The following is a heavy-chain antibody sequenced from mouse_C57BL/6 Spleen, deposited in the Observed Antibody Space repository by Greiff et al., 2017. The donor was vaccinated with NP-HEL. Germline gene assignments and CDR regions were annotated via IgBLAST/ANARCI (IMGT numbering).Heavy chain of an antibody. CDR3: ARWDYGSSYFDY. V-gene: IGHV1-61*01. J-gene: IGHJ2*01. CDR2: IYPSDSET. CDR1: GYTFTSYW. D-gene: IGHD1-1*01. Sequence: VQLQQPGAELVRPGSSVKLSCKASGYTFTSYWMDWVKQRPGQGLEWIGNIYPSDSETHYNQKFKDKATLTVDKSSSTAYMQLSSLTSEDSAVYYCARWDYGSSYFDYWGQGTTLTVSS.